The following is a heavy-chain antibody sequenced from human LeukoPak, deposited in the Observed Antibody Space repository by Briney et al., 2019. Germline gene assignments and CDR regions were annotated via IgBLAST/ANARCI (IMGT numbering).Heavy chain of an antibody. CDR3: ARGRSGSYYCDYCYGMDV. D-gene: IGHD1-26*01. V-gene: IGHV4-34*01. Sequence: PSETLSLTCAVYGGSFSGYYWSWIRQPPGKGLVWFGEINHSGSTNYNPSLKSRVTISVATSKTQSSLKLSSVTAADTAVYYCARGRSGSYYCDYCYGMDVWGQGTTVTVSS. CDR2: INHSGST. CDR1: GGSFSGYY. J-gene: IGHJ6*02.